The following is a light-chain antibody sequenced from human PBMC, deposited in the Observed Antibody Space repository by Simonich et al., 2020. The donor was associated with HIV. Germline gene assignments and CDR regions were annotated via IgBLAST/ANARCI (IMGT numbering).Light chain of an antibody. Sequence: DIVMTQSPLSLPVTPGEPASISCRSIQSLLHSNGYNYLDWYLQRPGQSPQLLIYLGSNRASGVPYRFSGSASGTDFTLKISRVEAEDVGVYYCMQALQTPYSFGQGTKLEIK. V-gene: IGKV2-28*01. CDR3: MQALQTPYS. CDR2: LGS. CDR1: QSLLHSNGYNY. J-gene: IGKJ2*03.